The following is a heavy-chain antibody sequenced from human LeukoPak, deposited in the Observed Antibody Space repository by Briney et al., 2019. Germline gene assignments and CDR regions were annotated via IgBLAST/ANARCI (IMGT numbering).Heavy chain of an antibody. V-gene: IGHV1-2*02. Sequence: ASVKVSCKASGYTFTGYYMHWVRQAPGQGLEWMGWINPNSGGTNYAQKFQGRVTMTRDTSISTAYMELSRLRSGDTAVYYCARSYGSGSYTAGYYYYMDVWGKGTTVTVSS. CDR1: GYTFTGYY. CDR2: INPNSGGT. D-gene: IGHD3-10*01. CDR3: ARSYGSGSYTAGYYYYMDV. J-gene: IGHJ6*03.